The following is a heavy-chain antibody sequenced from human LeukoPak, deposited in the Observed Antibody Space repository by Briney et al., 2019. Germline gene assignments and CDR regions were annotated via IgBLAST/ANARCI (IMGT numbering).Heavy chain of an antibody. V-gene: IGHV4-34*01. CDR2: INHSGST. J-gene: IGHJ4*02. CDR3: ARGEGSGSFYPYFDY. CDR1: GGSFSGYY. Sequence: SETLSLTCAVYGGSFSGYYWSWIRQPPGKGLEWIGEINHSGSTNYNPSLKSRVTISVDTSKNQFSLKLSPVTAADTAVYYCARGEGSGSFYPYFDYWGQGTLVTVSS. D-gene: IGHD1-26*01.